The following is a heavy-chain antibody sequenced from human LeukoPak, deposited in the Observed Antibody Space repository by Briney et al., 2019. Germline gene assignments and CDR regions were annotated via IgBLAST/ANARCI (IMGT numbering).Heavy chain of an antibody. V-gene: IGHV4-4*07. Sequence: QPSETLSLTCTVSGGSISSYYWSWIRQPAGKGLEWIGRIYTSGSTNYNPSLKSRVTMPVDTSKNQFSLKLSSVTAADTAVYYCARDRGYYDSSGYPRLDVWGKGTTVTISS. J-gene: IGHJ6*04. CDR3: ARDRGYYDSSGYPRLDV. CDR2: IYTSGST. D-gene: IGHD3-22*01. CDR1: GGSISSYY.